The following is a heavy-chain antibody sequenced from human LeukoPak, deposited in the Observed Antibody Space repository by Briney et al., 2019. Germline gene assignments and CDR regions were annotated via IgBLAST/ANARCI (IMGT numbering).Heavy chain of an antibody. CDR3: ARSAYYYDSSGYSRGHDY. V-gene: IGHV4-34*01. J-gene: IGHJ4*02. D-gene: IGHD3-22*01. CDR1: GGSFSGYY. Sequence: PSETLSLTCAVYGGSFSGYYWSWIRQPPGKGLEWIGEINHSGSTNYNPSLKSRVTISVDTSRNQFSLKLSSVTAADTAVYYCARSAYYYDSSGYSRGHDYWGQGTLVTVSS. CDR2: INHSGST.